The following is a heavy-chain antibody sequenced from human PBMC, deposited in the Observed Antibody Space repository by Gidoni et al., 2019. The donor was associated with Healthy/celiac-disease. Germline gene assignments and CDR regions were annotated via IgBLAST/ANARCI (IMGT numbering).Heavy chain of an antibody. Sequence: QLQLQESGPGLLKPSRTLSLTCAVSAGSISSSNWWSWVRQPPGQGLEWIGEIYLSGSTNYNPSLKSRVTISVDKSKSQFSLKLSSVTAADTAVYYCARGIVGATTIGAFDIWGQGTMVTVSS. J-gene: IGHJ3*02. V-gene: IGHV4-4*02. CDR2: IYLSGST. CDR3: ARGIVGATTIGAFDI. D-gene: IGHD1-26*01. CDR1: AGSISSSNW.